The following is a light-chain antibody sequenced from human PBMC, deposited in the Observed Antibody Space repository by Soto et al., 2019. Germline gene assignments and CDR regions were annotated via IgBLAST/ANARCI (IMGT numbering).Light chain of an antibody. CDR3: QQYGSPLWT. Sequence: GAVSLKNEERATLSCRASQSVSSSYLAWYQQKPGQAPRLLIYGASSRATGIPDRFSGSGSGTDFTLTISRLEPEDFAVYYSQQYGSPLWTSGHVTKVAIK. V-gene: IGKV3-20*01. J-gene: IGKJ1*01. CDR1: QSVSSSY. CDR2: GAS.